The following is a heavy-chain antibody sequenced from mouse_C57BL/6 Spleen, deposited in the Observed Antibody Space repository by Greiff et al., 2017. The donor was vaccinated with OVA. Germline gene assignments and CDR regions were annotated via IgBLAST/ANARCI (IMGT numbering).Heavy chain of an antibody. CDR2: IRNKANGYTT. J-gene: IGHJ2*01. CDR3: ARYNFGLPLDY. CDR1: GFTFTDYY. V-gene: IGHV7-3*01. Sequence: EVQLVESGGGLVQPGGSLSLSCAASGFTFTDYYMSWVRQPPGKALEWLGFIRNKANGYTTEYSASVKGRFTISRDNSQSILYLQMNALRAEDSATYYCARYNFGLPLDYWGQGTTLTVSS.